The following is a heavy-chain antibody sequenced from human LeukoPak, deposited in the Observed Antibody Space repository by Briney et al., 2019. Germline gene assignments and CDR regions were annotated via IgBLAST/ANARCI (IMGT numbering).Heavy chain of an antibody. CDR3: ARHVARGPSYYYMDV. Sequence: GESLKISCKGSGYSFTSYWIGWVRQMPGKGLEWMGIIYPGDSDTRYSPSFQGQVTISADKFISTAYLQWSSLKASDTAMYYCARHVARGPSYYYMDVWGKGTTVTVSS. CDR1: GYSFTSYW. CDR2: IYPGDSDT. V-gene: IGHV5-51*01. J-gene: IGHJ6*03. D-gene: IGHD3-10*01.